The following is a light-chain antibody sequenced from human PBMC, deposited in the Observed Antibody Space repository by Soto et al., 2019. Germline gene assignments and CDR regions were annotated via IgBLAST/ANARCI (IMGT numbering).Light chain of an antibody. Sequence: QSVLTQPASVSGSPGQSITISCTGTSSDVGSYNLVSWYQQHPGEAPKLMIYEVSKRPSGVSNRFSGSKSGNTASLAISGLQAEDEADYYCCSYAGRSRVFGTGTKVTVL. CDR2: EVS. J-gene: IGLJ1*01. CDR3: CSYAGRSRV. V-gene: IGLV2-23*02. CDR1: SSDVGSYNL.